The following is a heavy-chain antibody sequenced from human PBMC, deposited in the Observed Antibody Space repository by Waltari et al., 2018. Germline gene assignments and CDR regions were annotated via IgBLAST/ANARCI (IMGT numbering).Heavy chain of an antibody. CDR3: SRARDGDTAMVFFDH. D-gene: IGHD5-18*01. CDR2: IYPAGST. Sequence: DVQLVESGGGLVHPGGSLRLSCAASGFPVSPTPMSWVRQAPGKGLEWVSIIYPAGSTYNADSVVGRFTISRDVSQNTLHLQMNNLRPEDTAVYYCSRARDGDTAMVFFDHWGQGTLVSVSS. CDR1: GFPVSPTP. J-gene: IGHJ4*02. V-gene: IGHV3-66*02.